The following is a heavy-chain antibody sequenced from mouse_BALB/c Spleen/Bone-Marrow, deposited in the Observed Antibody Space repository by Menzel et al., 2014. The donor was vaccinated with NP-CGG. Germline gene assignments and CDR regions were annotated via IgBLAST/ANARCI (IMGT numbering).Heavy chain of an antibody. D-gene: IGHD3-2*02. CDR2: ISSGGST. V-gene: IGHV5-6-5*01. J-gene: IGHJ1*01. Sequence: EVMLVESGGGLVKPGGSLKLSCAASGFTFSSYAMSWVRQTPEKRLEWVASISSGGSTYYPDSVKGRFTISRDDARNILYLQMSSLRSVDTATYYCARGGLRYFDVWGAWTTVTVSS. CDR3: ARGGLRYFDV. CDR1: GFTFSSYA.